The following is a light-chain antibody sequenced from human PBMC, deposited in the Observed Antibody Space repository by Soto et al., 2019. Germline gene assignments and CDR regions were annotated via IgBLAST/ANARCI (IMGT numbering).Light chain of an antibody. CDR2: SPS. Sequence: DIQMTQSPSSVSASVGDRVTITCLASTHIGTWLACYQQKPGKGTKHLIFSPSSLHSRVPSRFSGSGSGTDFTLTLSSLQPEDFATYYRQQANSLLSFGPGTKVDIK. CDR1: THIGTW. CDR3: QQANSLLS. J-gene: IGKJ3*01. V-gene: IGKV1-12*01.